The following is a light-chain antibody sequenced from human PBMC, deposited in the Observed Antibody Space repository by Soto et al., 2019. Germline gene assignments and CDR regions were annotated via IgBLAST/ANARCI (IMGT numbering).Light chain of an antibody. CDR3: QQYNRYS. CDR1: QSSSNW. CDR2: HAS. Sequence: IQLTQSPSTLPASVGDRVTRTCRASQSSSNWLSWYQQKPGTAPKLLIYHASILETAAPSRFSGNGSGTEFTLTISSLQPGECANYCCQQYNRYSFGQGSRVEIK. J-gene: IGKJ1*01. V-gene: IGKV1-5*01.